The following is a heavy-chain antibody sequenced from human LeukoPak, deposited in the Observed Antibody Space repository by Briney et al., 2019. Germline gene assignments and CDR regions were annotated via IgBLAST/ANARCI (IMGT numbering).Heavy chain of an antibody. CDR2: IYYSGST. Sequence: SETLSLTCTVSGGSISSYYWSWIRQPPGKGLEWIGYIYYSGSTNYNPSLKSRVTISVDTSKNQFSLTLSSVTAADTAVYYCARGGGRNWFDPWGQGTLVTVSS. V-gene: IGHV4-59*01. CDR1: GGSISSYY. J-gene: IGHJ5*02. CDR3: ARGGGRNWFDP. D-gene: IGHD3-10*01.